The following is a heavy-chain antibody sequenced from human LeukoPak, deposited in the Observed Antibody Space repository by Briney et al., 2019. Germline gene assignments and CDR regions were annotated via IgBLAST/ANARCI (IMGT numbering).Heavy chain of an antibody. CDR3: AGAAAGRELYYYDSSGATPHYYYYYMDV. J-gene: IGHJ6*03. Sequence: PGGSLRLSCAASGFTFDDYGMSWLRQAPGKGLEWVSGINWNGGSTGYADSVKGRFTISRDNAKNSLSLQMNRLRDEDTALYYCAGAAAGRELYYYDSSGATPHYYYYYMDVWGKGTTVTVSS. CDR1: GFTFDDYG. D-gene: IGHD3-22*01. CDR2: INWNGGST. V-gene: IGHV3-20*04.